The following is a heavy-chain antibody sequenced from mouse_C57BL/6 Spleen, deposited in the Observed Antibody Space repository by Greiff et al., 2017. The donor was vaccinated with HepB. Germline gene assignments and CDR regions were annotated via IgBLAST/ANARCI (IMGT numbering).Heavy chain of an antibody. CDR1: GYTFTSYW. Sequence: QVQLKQPGAELVRPGTSVKLSCKASGYTFTSYWMHWVKQRPGQGLEWIGVIDPSDSYTNYNQKFKGKATLTVDTSSSTAYMQLSSLTSEDSAVYYCAREGPLGDYWGQGTTLTVSS. V-gene: IGHV1-59*01. D-gene: IGHD3-3*01. CDR2: IDPSDSYT. CDR3: AREGPLGDY. J-gene: IGHJ2*01.